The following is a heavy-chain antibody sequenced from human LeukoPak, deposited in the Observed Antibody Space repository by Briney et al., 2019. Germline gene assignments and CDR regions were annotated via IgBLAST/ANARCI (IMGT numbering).Heavy chain of an antibody. D-gene: IGHD3-16*01. Sequence: GGSLRLSCRASGFMFVGFTFADYTMSWVRQAPGKGLEWVGLIRSRRYGGTADYAASVKGRFTVSRDDSKTITYLQMNNLKTEDTAFYYCTTFAASLYSFENWGQGALVTVSS. CDR1: GFMFVGFTFADYT. J-gene: IGHJ4*02. CDR2: IRSRRYGGTA. CDR3: TTFAASLYSFEN. V-gene: IGHV3-49*04.